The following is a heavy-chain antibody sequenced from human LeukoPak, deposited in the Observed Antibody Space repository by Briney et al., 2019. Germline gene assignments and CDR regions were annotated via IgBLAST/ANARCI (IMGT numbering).Heavy chain of an antibody. CDR3: AREGAWYVSGSYSGYFYGMDV. CDR2: IKQDGSEK. D-gene: IGHD3-10*01. CDR1: GFTFSSYW. J-gene: IGHJ6*02. V-gene: IGHV3-7*01. Sequence: GGSLRLSCAASGFTFSSYWMSWVRQAPGKGLEWVANIKQDGSEKYYVDSVKGRFTISRDNAENSLYLQMNSLRAEDTAVYYCAREGAWYVSGSYSGYFYGMDVWGQGTTVTVSS.